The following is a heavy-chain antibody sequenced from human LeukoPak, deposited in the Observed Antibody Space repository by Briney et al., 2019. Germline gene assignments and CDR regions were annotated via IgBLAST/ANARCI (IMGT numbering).Heavy chain of an antibody. CDR1: GGSFSGYY. J-gene: IGHJ6*02. CDR3: ARDIAYSSSWSYYYYGMDV. Sequence: PSETLSLTRAVYGGSFSGYYWSWIRQPPGKGLEWIGEINHSGSTNYNPSLKSRVTISVDTSNNQFSLKLSSVTDADTAVYYCARDIAYSSSWSYYYYGMDVWGQGTTVTVSS. CDR2: INHSGST. D-gene: IGHD6-13*01. V-gene: IGHV4-34*01.